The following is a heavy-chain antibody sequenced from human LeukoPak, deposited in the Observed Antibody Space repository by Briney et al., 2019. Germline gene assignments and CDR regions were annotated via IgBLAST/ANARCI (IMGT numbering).Heavy chain of an antibody. CDR1: VSSISSSNW. V-gene: IGHV4-4*02. D-gene: IGHD6-19*01. Sequence: SGTLSLTCAVAVSSISSSNWWSWVRQPPGKGLECTGEIYHSGSTNYNPSLKSRVTISVDKSKNQFSLKLSSVTAADTAVYYCARVSSPFSIAVAVFAFDIWGQGTMVTVSS. J-gene: IGHJ3*02. CDR2: IYHSGST. CDR3: ARVSSPFSIAVAVFAFDI.